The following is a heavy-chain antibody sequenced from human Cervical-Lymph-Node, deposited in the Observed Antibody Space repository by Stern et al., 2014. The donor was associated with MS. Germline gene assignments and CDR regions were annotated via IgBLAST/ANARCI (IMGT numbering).Heavy chain of an antibody. J-gene: IGHJ5*02. V-gene: IGHV1-69*01. CDR2: IRPGTGTA. Sequence: QVQLVQSGPEVKKPGSSVKVSCKASGSTFRIFTVNWMRQAPGQGLEWMGGIRPGTGTANFAKKFQDRVTMTADESTNTAYMELSSLTSEDTALYYCARTSSGIEGHEHFYHWGQGTLVTVSS. D-gene: IGHD1-26*01. CDR3: ARTSSGIEGHEHFYH. CDR1: GSTFRIFT.